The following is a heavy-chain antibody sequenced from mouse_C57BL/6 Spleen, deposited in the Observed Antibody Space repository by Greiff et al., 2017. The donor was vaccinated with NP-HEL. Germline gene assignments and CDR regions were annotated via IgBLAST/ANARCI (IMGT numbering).Heavy chain of an antibody. J-gene: IGHJ2*01. CDR3: AHYYGNY. CDR1: GYTFTDYY. Sequence: QVQLQQSGAELVRPGASVKLSCKASGYTFTDYYINWVKQRPGQGLEWIARIYPGSGNTYYNEKFKGKATLTAEKSSSTAYMQLSSLTSEDSAVYFCAHYYGNYWGQGTTLTVSS. CDR2: IYPGSGNT. D-gene: IGHD2-1*01. V-gene: IGHV1-76*01.